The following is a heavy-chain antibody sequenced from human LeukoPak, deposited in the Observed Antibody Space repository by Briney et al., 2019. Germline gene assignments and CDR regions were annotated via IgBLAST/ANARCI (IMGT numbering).Heavy chain of an antibody. J-gene: IGHJ6*03. Sequence: SETLSLTCAVSDYSISSGYHWAWIRQSPGKGLEWIGSMSHSGSTYYNPSLKSRVTISVDTSKNQFSVKLSSVSAADTAVYYCARRVVGGYYSGFVNYYYYMDVWGKGTTVTVSS. D-gene: IGHD3-3*01. CDR3: ARRVVGGYYSGFVNYYYYMDV. V-gene: IGHV4-38-2*01. CDR2: MSHSGST. CDR1: DYSISSGYH.